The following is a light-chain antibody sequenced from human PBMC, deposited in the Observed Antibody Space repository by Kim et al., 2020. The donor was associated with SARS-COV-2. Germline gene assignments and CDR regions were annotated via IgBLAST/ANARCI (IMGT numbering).Light chain of an antibody. J-gene: IGKJ2*01. V-gene: IGKV3-20*01. Sequence: LSPGESATLSCRASPSVSSSYLAWYQQKPGQAPRLLIYGASSRATGIPDRFSGSGSGTDFTLTISRLEPEDFAVYYCQQYGSSLYTFGQGTKLEIK. CDR1: PSVSSSY. CDR3: QQYGSSLYT. CDR2: GAS.